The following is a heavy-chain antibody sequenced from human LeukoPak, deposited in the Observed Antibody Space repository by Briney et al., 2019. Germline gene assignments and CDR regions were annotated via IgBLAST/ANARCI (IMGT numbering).Heavy chain of an antibody. D-gene: IGHD6-13*01. V-gene: IGHV1-8*01. CDR2: MNPNSGNT. CDR3: ARTGYSSSWYILNFDY. J-gene: IGHJ4*02. CDR1: GYTFTSYD. Sequence: ASVKVSCKASGYTFTSYDINWVRQATGQGLEWMGWMNPNSGNTGYAQKFQGRVTMPRNTSISTAYMELSSLRSEDTAVYYCARTGYSSSWYILNFDYWGQGTLVTVSS.